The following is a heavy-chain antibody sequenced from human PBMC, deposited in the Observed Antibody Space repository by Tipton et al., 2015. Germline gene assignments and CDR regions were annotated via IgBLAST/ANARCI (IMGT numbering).Heavy chain of an antibody. J-gene: IGHJ4*02. V-gene: IGHV1-8*01. Sequence: QSGAEVKKPGASVKVSCKSSGYSFSNYDINWVRQATGQGLEWMGWMNPYSGNTAYAQKFQGRVTMTRNTSIGTAYMELSSLTSEDTAVYYCARSIAASDLWGQGTLVTVSS. D-gene: IGHD6-13*01. CDR1: GYSFSNYD. CDR3: ARSIAASDL. CDR2: MNPYSGNT.